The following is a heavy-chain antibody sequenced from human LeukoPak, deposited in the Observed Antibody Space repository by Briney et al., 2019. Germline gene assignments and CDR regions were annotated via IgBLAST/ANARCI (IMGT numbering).Heavy chain of an antibody. CDR2: INPSGGST. Sequence: ASVKVSCKASGYTFTSYGISWVRQAPGQGLEWMGIINPSGGSTSYAQKFQGRVTMTRDTSTSTVYMELSSLRSEDTAVYYWARGGTIMYYYYGMDVWGQGTTVTVSS. CDR1: GYTFTSYG. D-gene: IGHD5-12*01. CDR3: ARGGTIMYYYYGMDV. V-gene: IGHV1-46*01. J-gene: IGHJ6*02.